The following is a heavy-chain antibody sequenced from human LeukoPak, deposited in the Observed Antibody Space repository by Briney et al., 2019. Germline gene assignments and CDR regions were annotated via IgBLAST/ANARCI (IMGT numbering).Heavy chain of an antibody. V-gene: IGHV4-59*08. Sequence: SETLSLTRTVSGGSISSYYWSWIRQPPGKGLEWIGYIYYSGSTNYNPSLKSRVTISVDTSKNQFSLKLSSVTAADTAVYYCARGSGYSRYWGQGTLVTVSS. CDR1: GGSISSYY. J-gene: IGHJ4*02. D-gene: IGHD5-18*01. CDR2: IYYSGST. CDR3: ARGSGYSRY.